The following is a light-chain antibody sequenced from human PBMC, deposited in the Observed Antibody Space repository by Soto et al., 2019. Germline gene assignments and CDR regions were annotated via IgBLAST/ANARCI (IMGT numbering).Light chain of an antibody. CDR1: SSDVGGYNY. CDR2: EVS. J-gene: IGLJ2*01. Sequence: QSALTQPPSASGSPGQSVTISCTGTSSDVGGYNYVSWYQQHPGKAPKLMIYEVSKRPSGVPDRFSGSKSGNTASMTVSWLQAEDEADYYCSSYAGSNNFVFGGGTKVTVL. V-gene: IGLV2-8*01. CDR3: SSYAGSNNFV.